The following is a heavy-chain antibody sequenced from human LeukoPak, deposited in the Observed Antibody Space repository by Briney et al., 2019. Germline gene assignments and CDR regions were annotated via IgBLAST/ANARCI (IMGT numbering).Heavy chain of an antibody. V-gene: IGHV3-21*01. D-gene: IGHD5-18*01. J-gene: IGHJ4*02. CDR2: ISSSSSYI. CDR3: ARAFRGYDTAMVSDY. CDR1: GFTFSSYS. Sequence: GGSLRLSCAASGFTFSSYSMNWVRQAPGKGLEWVSSISSSSSYIYYADSVKGRFTISRDNAKNSLYLQMNSLRAEDTAVYYCARAFRGYDTAMVSDYWGQGTLVTVSS.